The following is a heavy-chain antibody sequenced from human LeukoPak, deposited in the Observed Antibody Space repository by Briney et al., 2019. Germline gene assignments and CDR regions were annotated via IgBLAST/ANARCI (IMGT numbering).Heavy chain of an antibody. CDR2: IYYSGST. Sequence: PGGSLRLSCAASGFTFSSYAMSWVRQPPGKGLEWIGSIYYSGSTYYNPSLKSRVTISVDTSKNQFSLKLSLVTAADTAVYYCARRGGGSWYAYWGQGTLVTVSS. D-gene: IGHD6-13*01. J-gene: IGHJ4*02. CDR3: ARRGGGSWYAY. V-gene: IGHV4-39*01. CDR1: GFTFSSYA.